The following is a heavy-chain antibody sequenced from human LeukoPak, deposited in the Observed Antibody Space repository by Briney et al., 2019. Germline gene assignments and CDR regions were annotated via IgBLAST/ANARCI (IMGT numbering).Heavy chain of an antibody. CDR1: GGTFSSYA. CDR3: ARGIVGATLGQDYYYYYYMDV. J-gene: IGHJ6*03. D-gene: IGHD1-26*01. CDR2: IIPIFGTA. Sequence: GASVKVSCKASGGTFSSYAISWVRQAPGQGLEWMGGIIPIFGTANYAQKFQGRVTITADESTSTAYMELSSLRSEDTAVYYCARGIVGATLGQDYYYYYYMDVWGKGTTVTISS. V-gene: IGHV1-69*13.